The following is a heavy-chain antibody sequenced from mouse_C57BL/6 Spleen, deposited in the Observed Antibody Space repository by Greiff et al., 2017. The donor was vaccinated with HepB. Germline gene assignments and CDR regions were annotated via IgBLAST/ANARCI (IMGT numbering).Heavy chain of an antibody. CDR1: GYAFSSYW. CDR2: IYPGDGDT. CDR3: ATANWDENYFDY. Sequence: VQLQQSGAELVKPGASVKISCKASGYAFSSYWMNWVKQRPGKGLEWIGQIYPGDGDTNYNGKFKGKATLTADKSSSTAYMQLSSLTSEDSAVYFCATANWDENYFDYWGQGTTLTVSS. V-gene: IGHV1-80*01. J-gene: IGHJ2*01. D-gene: IGHD4-1*01.